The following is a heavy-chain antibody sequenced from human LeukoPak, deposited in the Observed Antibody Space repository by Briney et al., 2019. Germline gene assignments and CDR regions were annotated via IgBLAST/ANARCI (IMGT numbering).Heavy chain of an antibody. CDR3: ARGYDSSGYMRPDWFDP. D-gene: IGHD3-22*01. Sequence: SETLSLTCTVSGGSISSNYWSWIRQPAGKGLEWVGRIYTSGSTNYNPSLKSRVTMSVDTSKNQFSLKLSSVTAADTAVYYCARGYDSSGYMRPDWFDPWGQGTLVTVSS. V-gene: IGHV4-4*07. CDR1: GGSISSNY. CDR2: IYTSGST. J-gene: IGHJ5*02.